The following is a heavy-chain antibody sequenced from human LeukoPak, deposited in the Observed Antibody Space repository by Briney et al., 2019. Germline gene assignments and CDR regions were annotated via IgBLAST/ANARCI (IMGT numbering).Heavy chain of an antibody. D-gene: IGHD3-10*01. Sequence: GGSLRLSCAASGFTFSSYAMSWVRQAPGKGLEWVSAISGSGGSTYYADSVKGRFTISRDNSKNTLYLQMNSLRAEDTAVYYCAKRRVLWFGELFSDFDYWGQGTLVTVSS. V-gene: IGHV3-23*01. J-gene: IGHJ4*02. CDR2: ISGSGGST. CDR3: AKRRVLWFGELFSDFDY. CDR1: GFTFSSYA.